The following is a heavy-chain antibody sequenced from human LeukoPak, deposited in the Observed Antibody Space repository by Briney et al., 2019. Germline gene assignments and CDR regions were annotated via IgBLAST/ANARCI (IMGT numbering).Heavy chain of an antibody. CDR3: ARDYYDSSGSDAFDI. CDR2: IDPSDSYA. CDR1: GYSFTNYW. Sequence: LGESLKISCKGSGYSFTNYWISWLRQMPGKGLEWMGKIDPSDSYANYSPSFQGHVTISADKSITTAYLQWGSLKASDTAMYYCARDYYDSSGSDAFDIWGQGTMVTVYS. V-gene: IGHV5-10-1*01. D-gene: IGHD3-22*01. J-gene: IGHJ3*02.